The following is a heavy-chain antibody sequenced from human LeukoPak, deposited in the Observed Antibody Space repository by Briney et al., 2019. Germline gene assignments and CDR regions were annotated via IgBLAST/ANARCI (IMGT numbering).Heavy chain of an antibody. J-gene: IGHJ4*02. CDR3: ARGLTACPDPDS. Sequence: SQTLSLTCTVSGGSISSGDYYWSWIRQPPGKGLEWIGYIYYSGSTYYNPSLKSRVTISVDTSKNQFSLKLSSVTAADTAVYYCARGLTACPDPDSWGKGPLFTVSS. D-gene: IGHD2-21*02. CDR2: IYYSGST. V-gene: IGHV4-30-4*01. CDR1: GGSISSGDYY.